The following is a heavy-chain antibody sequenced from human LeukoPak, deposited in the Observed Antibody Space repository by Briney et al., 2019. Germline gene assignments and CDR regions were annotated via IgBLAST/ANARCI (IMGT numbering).Heavy chain of an antibody. V-gene: IGHV3-23*01. J-gene: IGHJ4*02. CDR3: AKYAPPTTVVTRFFDY. CDR2: ISGSGGNT. D-gene: IGHD4-23*01. Sequence: GGSLRLSCAVSGLTFSNYAMTWVRQAPGKGLEWVSSISGSGGNTYYADSVKGRFAISRDNSKNTVYLQMNSLGAEDTAVYYCAKYAPPTTVVTRFFDYWGQGTLVTVSS. CDR1: GLTFSNYA.